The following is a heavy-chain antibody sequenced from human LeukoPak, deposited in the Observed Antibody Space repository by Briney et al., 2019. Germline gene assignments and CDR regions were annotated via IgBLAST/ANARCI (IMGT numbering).Heavy chain of an antibody. CDR2: ISYDGSNK. J-gene: IGHJ4*02. Sequence: GRSLRLSCAASGFTFSSYAMHWVRQAPGKGLEWVAVISYDGSNKYYADSVKGRFTISRDNSKNTLYLQMNSLRAEDTAVYYCASYGTIVGATKGKVDYWGQGTLVTVSS. V-gene: IGHV3-30-3*01. CDR1: GFTFSSYA. D-gene: IGHD1-26*01. CDR3: ASYGTIVGATKGKVDY.